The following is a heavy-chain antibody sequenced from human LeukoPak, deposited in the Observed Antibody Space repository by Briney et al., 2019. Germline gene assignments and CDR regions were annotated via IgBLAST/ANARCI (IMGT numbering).Heavy chain of an antibody. CDR1: GFTFSSYD. CDR3: AKVDRYCSSTSCSEVFDY. D-gene: IGHD2-2*01. CDR2: IPYVGSDQ. Sequence: GGSLRLSCAASGFTFSSYDMHWVRQAPGRGLESVAFIPYVGSDQYYADSVRGRFTISRDNSKNTLYLQMNSLRTEDTAVYYCAKVDRYCSSTSCSEVFDYRSQGTLVTVSS. J-gene: IGHJ4*02. V-gene: IGHV3-30*02.